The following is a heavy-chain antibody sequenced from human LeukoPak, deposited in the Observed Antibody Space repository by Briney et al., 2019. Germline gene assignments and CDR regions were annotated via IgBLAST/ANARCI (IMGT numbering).Heavy chain of an antibody. D-gene: IGHD3-22*01. CDR2: ISSNGGST. CDR1: GFTLSSYA. V-gene: IGHV3-64*01. Sequence: GGSLRLSCAASGFTLSSYAMHWVRQAPGKGLEYVSAISSNGGSTYYANSVKGRFTISRDNSKNTLYLQMGSLRAEDMAVYYCARDYYDSSGPLGPAGYWGQGTLVTVSS. CDR3: ARDYYDSSGPLGPAGY. J-gene: IGHJ4*02.